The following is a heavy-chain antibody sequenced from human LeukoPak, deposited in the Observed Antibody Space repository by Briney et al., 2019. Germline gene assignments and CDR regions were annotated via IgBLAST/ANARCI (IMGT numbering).Heavy chain of an antibody. CDR2: ISAYNGNT. V-gene: IGHV1-18*01. J-gene: IGHJ6*03. Sequence: GASVKVSCKASGYTFTSYGISWVRQAPGQELEWMGWISAYNGNTNYAQKLQGRVTMTTDTSTSTAYMELRSLRSDDTAVYYCARVSADDYYYYYYYMDVWGKGTTVTVSS. D-gene: IGHD1-1*01. CDR3: ARVSADDYYYYYYYMDV. CDR1: GYTFTSYG.